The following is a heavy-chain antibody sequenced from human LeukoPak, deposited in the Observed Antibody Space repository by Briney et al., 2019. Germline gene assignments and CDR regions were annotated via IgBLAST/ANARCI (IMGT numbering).Heavy chain of an antibody. D-gene: IGHD3-22*01. CDR1: GYTFTGYY. V-gene: IGHV1-2*02. CDR2: INPNSGGT. J-gene: IGHJ4*02. CDR3: ARALYYYDSSGYYALGY. Sequence: ASVKVSCKASGYTFTGYYMHWVRQAPGQGLEWMGWINPNSGGTNYAQKFQGRVTMTRDTSISTAYMELSRLRSDDTAVYYCARALYYYDSSGYYALGYWGQGTLVTVSS.